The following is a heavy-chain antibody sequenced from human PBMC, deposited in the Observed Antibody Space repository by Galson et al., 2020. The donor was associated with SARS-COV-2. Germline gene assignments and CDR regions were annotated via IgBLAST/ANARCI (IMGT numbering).Heavy chain of an antibody. CDR3: ARVMLEWLSTYYYYYYAMDV. CDR1: GFTFSTSE. V-gene: IGHV3-48*03. D-gene: IGHD3-3*01. CDR2: ISSSGSTI. J-gene: IGHJ6*02. Sequence: RESLKISCAASGFTFSTSEMNWVRQAPGKGLEWVSYISSSGSTIDYADSVKGRFTISRDNGKNSLYLQMHSLRAEDTAVYYCARVMLEWLSTYYYYYYAMDVWGQGTTVTVSS.